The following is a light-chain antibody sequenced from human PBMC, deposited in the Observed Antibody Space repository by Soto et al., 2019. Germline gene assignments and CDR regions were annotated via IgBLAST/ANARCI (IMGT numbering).Light chain of an antibody. CDR3: AAWDDSLSGSYV. V-gene: IGLV1-47*02. J-gene: IGLJ1*01. CDR2: SNN. CDR1: SPNIGRNY. Sequence: QSALTQPPSASGTPGQRVTISCSGSSPNIGRNYVYWYQQLPGTAPKLLIYSNNQRPSGVPDRFSGSKSGTSASLAISGLRSEDEADYYCAAWDDSLSGSYVFGTGTKVTVL.